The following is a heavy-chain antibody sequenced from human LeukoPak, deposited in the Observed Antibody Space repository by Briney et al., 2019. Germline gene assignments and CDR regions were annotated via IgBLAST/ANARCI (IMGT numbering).Heavy chain of an antibody. Sequence: GGSLRLSCAASGFTFSSYWMSWVRQAPGKGLEWVANIKQDRSEKYYVDSVKGRFTISRDNAKNSLYLQMNSLRAEDTAVYYCARWGYCSGGSCYLMPYYYYGMDVWGQGTTVTVSS. J-gene: IGHJ6*02. D-gene: IGHD2-15*01. V-gene: IGHV3-7*01. CDR2: IKQDRSEK. CDR1: GFTFSSYW. CDR3: ARWGYCSGGSCYLMPYYYYGMDV.